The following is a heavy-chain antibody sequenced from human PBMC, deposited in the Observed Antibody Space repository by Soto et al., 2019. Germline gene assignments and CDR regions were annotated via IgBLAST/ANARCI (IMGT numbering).Heavy chain of an antibody. CDR1: GFTVSSNY. V-gene: IGHV3-53*04. J-gene: IGHJ6*02. D-gene: IGHD3-10*01. CDR2: IHSGGDT. Sequence: PLVESGGGLVQPGGSLRLSCAASGFTVSSNYMTWVRLPPGKGLEWVSVIHSGGDTYYANSVKGRFTISRHDSGNTLYLQMNSLRAEDTAVYYCTRDGPYYYASRMDVWGQGTTVTVSS. CDR3: TRDGPYYYASRMDV.